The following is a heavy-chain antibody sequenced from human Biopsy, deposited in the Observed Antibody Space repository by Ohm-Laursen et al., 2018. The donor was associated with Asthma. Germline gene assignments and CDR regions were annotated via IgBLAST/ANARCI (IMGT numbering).Heavy chain of an antibody. CDR3: ARGNHHLDYGGNSGAFDI. CDR2: ISYDGSNK. CDR1: GFTFSSYG. D-gene: IGHD4-23*01. V-gene: IGHV3-30*03. J-gene: IGHJ3*02. Sequence: SLRLSCSASGFTFSSYGMHWVRQAPGKGLEWVAVISYDGSNKYYADSVKGRFTISRDNSKNTLYLQMNSLRAEDTAVYYCARGNHHLDYGGNSGAFDIWGQGTMVTVSS.